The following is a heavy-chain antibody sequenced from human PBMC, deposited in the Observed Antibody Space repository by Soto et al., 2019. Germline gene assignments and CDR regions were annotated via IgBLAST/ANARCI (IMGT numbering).Heavy chain of an antibody. CDR1: GFTLGRYG. J-gene: IGHJ4*02. D-gene: IGHD3-10*01. CDR3: AKDRDYPRDYFHY. CDR2: VSPNGQGI. V-gene: IGHV3-23*01. Sequence: GSLVPACSASGFTLGRYGMSGVRQAPGKGLEWVSAVSPNGQGIYYADSVRGRFTISRDFSKNTVFLHMDSLRAEDTAVYYCAKDRDYPRDYFHYWGQGTLVTVYS.